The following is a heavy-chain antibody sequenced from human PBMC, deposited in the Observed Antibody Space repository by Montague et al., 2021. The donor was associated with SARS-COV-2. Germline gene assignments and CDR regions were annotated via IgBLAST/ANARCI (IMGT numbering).Heavy chain of an antibody. V-gene: IGHV3-23*03. CDR1: GFTFSSYA. J-gene: IGHJ3*02. CDR3: AKDAAIKYDFWSGYRYDAFDI. Sequence: SRSLSLAASGFTFSSYAMNWVRQAPGKGLEWVSVIYSGGSSTYYADSVKGRFTISRDNSKNTLYLQMNSLRAEDTAVYYCAKDAAIKYDFWSGYRYDAFDIWGQGTMVTVSS. CDR2: IYSGGSST. D-gene: IGHD3-3*01.